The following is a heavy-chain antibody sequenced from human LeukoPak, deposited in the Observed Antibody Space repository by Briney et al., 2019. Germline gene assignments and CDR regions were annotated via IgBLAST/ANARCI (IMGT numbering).Heavy chain of an antibody. CDR3: ARIRRYYDFWSGYYYYFDY. Sequence: SGPTLVDPTQTLTLTCTFSGFSLSTSGMCVSWIRQPPGKALEWLALIDWDDDKCYSTSLKTRLTISKDTSKNQVVLTMTNMDPVDTATYYCARIRRYYDFWSGYYYYFDYWGQGTLVTVSS. D-gene: IGHD3-3*01. CDR2: IDWDDDK. J-gene: IGHJ4*02. CDR1: GFSLSTSGMC. V-gene: IGHV2-70*01.